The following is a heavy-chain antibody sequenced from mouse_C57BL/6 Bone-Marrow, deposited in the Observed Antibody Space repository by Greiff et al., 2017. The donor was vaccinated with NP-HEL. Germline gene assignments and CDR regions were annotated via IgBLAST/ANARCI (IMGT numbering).Heavy chain of an antibody. V-gene: IGHV3-8*01. CDR3: ARSALWLRWNYYAMDY. CDR2: ISYSGST. Sequence: DVKLVESGPGLAKPSQTLSLTCSVTGYSITSYYWNWIRKFPGNKLEYMGYISYSGSTYYNPSPNSRISIIRDTSKNQYYLQLNSATTEDTATNYCARSALWLRWNYYAMDYWGQGTAVTVSS. J-gene: IGHJ4*01. CDR1: GYSITSYY. D-gene: IGHD2-2*01.